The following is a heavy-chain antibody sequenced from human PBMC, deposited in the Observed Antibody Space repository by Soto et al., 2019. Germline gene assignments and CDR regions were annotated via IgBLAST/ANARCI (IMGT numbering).Heavy chain of an antibody. CDR2: IRYTGGST. J-gene: IGHJ4*02. CDR1: GFTFSSYV. Sequence: GGSLRLSCAASGFTFSSYVMHWVRQAPGKGLEWVSAIRYTGGSTYYADSVKGRFIISRDNSKNTLYLQMSGLRDEDTAVYYCAKEGLGPSFDYWGQGTLVTVSS. D-gene: IGHD2-15*01. V-gene: IGHV3-23*01. CDR3: AKEGLGPSFDY.